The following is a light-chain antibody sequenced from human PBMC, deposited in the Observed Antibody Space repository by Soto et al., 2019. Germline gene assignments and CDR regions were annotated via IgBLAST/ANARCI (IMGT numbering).Light chain of an antibody. CDR2: EVR. CDR1: NNDIGRFDF. CDR3: ASFTLYNSLI. Sequence: QSALTQPASLSGSPGQSITISCTGTNNDIGRFDFVSWYQQHPGNSPKLILYEVRDRPSGVSRRFSGSKSANTASLTISGLQAEDEAVYYCASFTLYNSLIFGGGTKLTVL. V-gene: IGLV2-14*01. J-gene: IGLJ2*01.